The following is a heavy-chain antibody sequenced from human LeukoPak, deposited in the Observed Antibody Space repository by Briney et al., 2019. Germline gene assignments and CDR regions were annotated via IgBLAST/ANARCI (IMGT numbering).Heavy chain of an antibody. J-gene: IGHJ6*03. CDR1: GFTFSSYG. CDR3: ARAFDTSWDYYYMDV. V-gene: IGHV3-21*06. Sequence: KPGRSLRLSCAASGFTFSSYGMHWVRQAPGKGVEWVSSISSRSKYIYHADSVKGRFTISRDDAKNSLYLQMNSLRVDDTAVYYCARAFDTSWDYYYMDVWGKGTTVTVSS. D-gene: IGHD2-2*01. CDR2: ISSRSKYI.